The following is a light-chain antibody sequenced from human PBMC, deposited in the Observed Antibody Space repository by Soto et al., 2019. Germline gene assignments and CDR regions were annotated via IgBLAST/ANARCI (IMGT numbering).Light chain of an antibody. J-gene: IGKJ4*01. CDR3: QQASNLPLT. V-gene: IGKV1-12*01. CDR2: AAS. CDR1: QGISSW. Sequence: DIQMTQSPSSVSASVGDRVTITCRAGQGISSWLVWYQQKPGKAPELLIYAASRLVRGVPPRFSGSGSGTHFTLTIDSLQPEDFAMYYCQQASNLPLTFGGGTKVEI.